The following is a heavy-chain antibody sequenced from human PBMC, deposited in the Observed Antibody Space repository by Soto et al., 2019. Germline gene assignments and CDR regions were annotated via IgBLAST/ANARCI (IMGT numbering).Heavy chain of an antibody. CDR2: INPNSGGT. CDR1: GYTFIGYY. CDR3: ARVTTVTETAFAI. V-gene: IGHV1-2*04. D-gene: IGHD4-17*01. Sequence: ASVKVSCKASGYTFIGYYMHLVRQAPGQGLEWMGWINPNSGGTNYAQKFQGWVTMTRDTSISTAYMELSRLRSDDTAVYYCARVTTVTETAFAIWGQGTMVPVSS. J-gene: IGHJ3*02.